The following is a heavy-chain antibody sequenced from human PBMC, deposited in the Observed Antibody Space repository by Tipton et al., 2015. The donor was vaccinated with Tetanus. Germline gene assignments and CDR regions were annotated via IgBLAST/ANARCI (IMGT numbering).Heavy chain of an antibody. CDR1: GGSVSGSSHY. CDR2: IYHSGAT. CDR3: ARANNDFLKKGPFDS. D-gene: IGHD3-3*01. Sequence: LRLSCSVSGGSVSGSSHYWSWIRQPPGKQLEWIGYIYHSGATNYNPSLKSRLTISFGTSKNQFSLNLKSVTAADTAVYYCARANNDFLKKGPFDSWGQGTQVTVSS. J-gene: IGHJ4*02. V-gene: IGHV4-61*01.